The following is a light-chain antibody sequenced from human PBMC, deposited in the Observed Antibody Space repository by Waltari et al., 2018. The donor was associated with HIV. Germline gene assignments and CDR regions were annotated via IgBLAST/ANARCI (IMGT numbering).Light chain of an antibody. CDR3: CSYSGSGTLYV. J-gene: IGLJ1*01. CDR1: SSDVGGYTF. Sequence: QSALTQPRSVSGSPGQSVTISCTGTSSDVGGYTFVSWYQHHPGKAPKLVISDVTKRPSGGPDRFSGSKSGSTASLTISGLQAEDEADYCCCSYSGSGTLYVFGTGTEVTVL. V-gene: IGLV2-11*01. CDR2: DVT.